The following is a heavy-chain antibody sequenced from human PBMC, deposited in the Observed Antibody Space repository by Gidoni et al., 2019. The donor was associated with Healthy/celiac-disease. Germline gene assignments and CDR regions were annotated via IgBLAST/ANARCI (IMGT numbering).Heavy chain of an antibody. J-gene: IGHJ2*01. CDR2: IYSGGST. CDR1: GFTVSSNY. D-gene: IGHD3-22*01. V-gene: IGHV3-66*01. Sequence: EVQLVESGGGLVQPGGSLRLSCAASGFTVSSNYMSWVRQAPGKGLEWFSVIYSGGSTYYADSVKGRFTISRDNSKNTLYLQMNSLRAEDTAVYYCARDYYELYFDLWGRGTLVTVSS. CDR3: ARDYYELYFDL.